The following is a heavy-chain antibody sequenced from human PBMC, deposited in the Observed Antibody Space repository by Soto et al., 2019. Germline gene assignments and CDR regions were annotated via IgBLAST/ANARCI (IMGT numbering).Heavy chain of an antibody. CDR3: AKDRRGLHLGELSASFDY. D-gene: IGHD3-16*02. CDR2: ISGSGGST. V-gene: IGHV3-23*01. J-gene: IGHJ4*02. Sequence: GGSLRLSCAASGFTFSSYAMSWVRQAPGKGLEWVSAISGSGGSTYYADSVKGRFTISRDNSKNTLYLQMNSLRAEDTAVYYCAKDRRGLHLGELSASFDYWGQGTLVTVSS. CDR1: GFTFSSYA.